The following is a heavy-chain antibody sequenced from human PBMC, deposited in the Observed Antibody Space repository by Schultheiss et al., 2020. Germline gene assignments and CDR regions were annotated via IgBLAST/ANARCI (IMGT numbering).Heavy chain of an antibody. J-gene: IGHJ6*02. CDR2: INYSGST. CDR1: GGSISSYY. Sequence: SETLSLTCTVSGGSISSYYWSWIRQPPGKGLEWIGYINYSGSTNYNPSLKSRVTISVDTSKNQFSLKLSSVTAADTAVYYCASQAVRATGGYYFYGMNVWGQGTPVTVSS. CDR3: ASQAVRATGGYYFYGMNV. V-gene: IGHV4-59*08. D-gene: IGHD4-17*01.